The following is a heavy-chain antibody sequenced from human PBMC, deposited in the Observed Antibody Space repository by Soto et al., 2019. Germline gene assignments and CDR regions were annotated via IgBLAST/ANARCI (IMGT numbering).Heavy chain of an antibody. Sequence: SETLSLTCNVSGGSVSSGLYYWSWIRQPPGKGLEWIAYIYYTGSTHYNPSLKSRVTISADTSKNQFSLKLNSVTAADTAVYYCARSDLAEWLIIDYWGQGTLVTVSS. CDR1: GGSVSSGLYY. D-gene: IGHD3-3*01. J-gene: IGHJ4*02. V-gene: IGHV4-61*01. CDR3: ARSDLAEWLIIDY. CDR2: IYYTGST.